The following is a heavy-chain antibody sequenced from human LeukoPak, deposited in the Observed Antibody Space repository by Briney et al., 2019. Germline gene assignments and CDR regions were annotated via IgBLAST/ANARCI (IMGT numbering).Heavy chain of an antibody. CDR1: GFTFSTYA. CDR3: AKGASSGWYYYYYYMDV. Sequence: GGSLKISCAASGFTFSTYAMSWIRQAPGKGLEWVSAISSGGGNTDYADSVKGRFTISRDNAKNSLYLQMNSLRAEDTALYYCAKGASSGWYYYYYYMDVWGKGTTVIVSS. D-gene: IGHD6-19*01. J-gene: IGHJ6*03. CDR2: ISSGGGNT. V-gene: IGHV3-23*01.